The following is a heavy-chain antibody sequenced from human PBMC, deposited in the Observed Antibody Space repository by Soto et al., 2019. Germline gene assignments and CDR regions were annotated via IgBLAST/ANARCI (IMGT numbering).Heavy chain of an antibody. CDR2: ISYDGTKK. D-gene: IGHD6-6*01. CDR1: GFTFSSYG. J-gene: IGHJ6*02. Sequence: QVQLMESGGGVVQPGKSLRLSCVGSGFTFSSYGMHWVRQAPGKGLEGVAGISYDGTKKYYGDSVKGRFSISRDNSRQTVYLQMDSLRAEDTAVYYCAKVGSIAVYHYHYALDVWGQGTTVTVSS. V-gene: IGHV3-30*18. CDR3: AKVGSIAVYHYHYALDV.